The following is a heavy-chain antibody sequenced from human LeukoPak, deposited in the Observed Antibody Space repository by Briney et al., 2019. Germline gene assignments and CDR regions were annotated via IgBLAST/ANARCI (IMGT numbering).Heavy chain of an antibody. D-gene: IGHD3-9*01. V-gene: IGHV3-23*01. J-gene: IGHJ4*02. CDR3: AKAHLYDILTGFDY. CDR2: ISGSGGST. CDR1: GFTFSSYV. Sequence: GGSLRLSCAASGFTFSSYVMSWVRQAPGKGLEWVSAISGSGGSTYYADSVKGPFTISTDNSKNTLYLQMNSLRAEDTAVYYCAKAHLYDILTGFDYWGQGTLVTVSS.